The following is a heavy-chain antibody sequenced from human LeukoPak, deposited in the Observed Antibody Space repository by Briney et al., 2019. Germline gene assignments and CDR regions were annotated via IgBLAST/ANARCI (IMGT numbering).Heavy chain of an antibody. Sequence: PGGSLRLSCAASGFTFSSYGMHWVRQAPGKGLEWVAFIRYDGSNKYYADSVKGRFTISRDNSKNTLYLQMNSLRAEDTAVYYCAKEFVLMVYALDYWGQGTLVTVSS. D-gene: IGHD2-8*01. CDR2: IRYDGSNK. J-gene: IGHJ4*02. CDR3: AKEFVLMVYALDY. V-gene: IGHV3-30*02. CDR1: GFTFSSYG.